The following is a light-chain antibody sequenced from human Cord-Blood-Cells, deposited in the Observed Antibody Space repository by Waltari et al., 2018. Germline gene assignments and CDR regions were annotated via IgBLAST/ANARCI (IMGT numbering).Light chain of an antibody. CDR3: CSYAGSYTYV. Sequence: QSALTQPRSVSGSPGLSVTTSCTGTSRHVGGSNSVSWYQQHPGKSPKLVIYDVSKRPSGVPDRFSGSKSGNAASLTISGLQAEDDADCYCCSYAGSYTYVFGTGTKVTVL. CDR2: DVS. CDR1: SRHVGGSNS. V-gene: IGLV2-11*01. J-gene: IGLJ1*01.